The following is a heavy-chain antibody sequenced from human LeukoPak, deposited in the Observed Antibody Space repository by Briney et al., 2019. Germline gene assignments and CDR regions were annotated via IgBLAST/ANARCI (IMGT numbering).Heavy chain of an antibody. J-gene: IGHJ6*04. CDR1: GFTFDDYG. D-gene: IGHD3-10*02. Sequence: PGGSLRLSCAASGFTFDDYGMNWVRQAPGKGLEWVSYISSSGSTIYYADSVKGRFTISRDNAKNSLYLQMNSLRAEDTAVYYCAGLGITMIGGVWGKGTTVTISS. V-gene: IGHV3-48*03. CDR2: ISSSGSTI. CDR3: AGLGITMIGGV.